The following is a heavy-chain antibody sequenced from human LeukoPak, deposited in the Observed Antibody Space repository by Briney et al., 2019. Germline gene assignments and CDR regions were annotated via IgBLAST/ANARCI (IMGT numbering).Heavy chain of an antibody. CDR1: GGSINNGGYY. CDR3: ARNRDGYNSFDY. V-gene: IGHV4-31*03. D-gene: IGHD5-24*01. Sequence: SQTLSLTCTVSGGSINNGGYYWSWIRQHPGKGLEWIGYIYYSGSSYYNPSLRSRVTISVDTSKNHFSLKLSSVTAADTAVYYCARNRDGYNSFDYWGQGTLVTVSS. CDR2: IYYSGSS. J-gene: IGHJ4*02.